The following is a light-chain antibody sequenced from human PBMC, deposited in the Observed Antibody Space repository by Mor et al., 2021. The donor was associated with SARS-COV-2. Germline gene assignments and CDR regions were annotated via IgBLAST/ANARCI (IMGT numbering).Light chain of an antibody. CDR3: SSYTSSSTRV. CDR2: EVS. Sequence: MIYEVSNRPSGDSNRFSGSKSGNTASLTISGLQAEDEADYYCSSYTSSSTRVFGTGTKVTVV. J-gene: IGLJ1*01. V-gene: IGLV2-14*01.